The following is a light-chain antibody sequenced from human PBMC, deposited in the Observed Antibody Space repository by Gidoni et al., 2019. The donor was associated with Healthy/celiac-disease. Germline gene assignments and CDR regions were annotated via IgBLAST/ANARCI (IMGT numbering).Light chain of an antibody. CDR2: DNN. CDR1: SSNIGNNY. CDR3: GTCDSSLSAGGV. Sequence: QSVLTQPPSLSAAPGQKITISCSGSSSNIGNNYLSWYQKLPGTSPKLHIYDNNKRPSGIPDRFSGSKSGTSATLGITGLQTGDEADYYCGTCDSSLSAGGVFGGGTKLTVL. V-gene: IGLV1-51*01. J-gene: IGLJ3*02.